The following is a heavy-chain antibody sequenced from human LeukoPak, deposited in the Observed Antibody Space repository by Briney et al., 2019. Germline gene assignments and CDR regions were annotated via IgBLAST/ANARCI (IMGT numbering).Heavy chain of an antibody. CDR1: GFTLSNYA. Sequence: GGSLRLSCAASGFTLSNYAMSWVRQTPGKGLEWVSSISGSGGITYHADTVKGRFTISRDMSKSSLYLQMNSLRAEDTALYYCAKARGRFLDCSGLSCFSSPASDYWGQGTLVTVSS. D-gene: IGHD2-15*01. J-gene: IGHJ4*02. CDR2: ISGSGGIT. CDR3: AKARGRFLDCSGLSCFSSPASDY. V-gene: IGHV3-23*01.